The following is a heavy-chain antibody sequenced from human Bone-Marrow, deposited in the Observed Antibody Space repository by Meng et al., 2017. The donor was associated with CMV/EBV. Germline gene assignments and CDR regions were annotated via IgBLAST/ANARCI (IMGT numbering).Heavy chain of an antibody. CDR3: ARDLIAARPGWFDP. CDR1: GYTFSTFG. J-gene: IGHJ5*02. V-gene: IGHV1-18*01. D-gene: IGHD6-6*01. Sequence: AYGYTFSTFGISWVRQATGQGFEWMGWIRAYNGNTNYAQKFQGRVTMTTDTSTSTAYMELRSLRSDDTAVYFCARDLIAARPGWFDPWGQGTLVTVSS. CDR2: IRAYNGNT.